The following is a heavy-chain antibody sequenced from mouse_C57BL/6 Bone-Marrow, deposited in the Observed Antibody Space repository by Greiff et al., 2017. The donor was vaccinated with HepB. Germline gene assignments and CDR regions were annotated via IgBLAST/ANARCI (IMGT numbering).Heavy chain of an antibody. V-gene: IGHV1-42*01. CDR3: ATTVVGDYYAMDD. Sequence: EVQLQQSGPELVKPGASVKISCKASGYSFTGYYMNWVKQSPEKSLEWIGEINPSTGGTTYNQKFKAKATLTVDNSSSTAYMQLKSLTSEDSAVYYCATTVVGDYYAMDDWGQGTSVTVSS. CDR2: INPSTGGT. D-gene: IGHD1-1*01. J-gene: IGHJ4*01. CDR1: GYSFTGYY.